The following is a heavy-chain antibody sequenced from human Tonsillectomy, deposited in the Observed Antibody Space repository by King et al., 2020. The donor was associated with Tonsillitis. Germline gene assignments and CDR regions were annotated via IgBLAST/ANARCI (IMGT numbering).Heavy chain of an antibody. J-gene: IGHJ3*02. CDR1: GFTFSSYS. D-gene: IGHD1-26*01. CDR3: ASPYSVRYFRAFDI. V-gene: IGHV3-21*01. Sequence: VQLVESGGGLVKPGGSLRLSCAASGFTFSSYSMNWVRQAPGKGLEWVSSISSSSSYIYYADSVKGRFTISRDNAKNSLSLQMNSLRAEDTAVYYCASPYSVRYFRAFDIWGQGTMVTVSS. CDR2: ISSSSSYI.